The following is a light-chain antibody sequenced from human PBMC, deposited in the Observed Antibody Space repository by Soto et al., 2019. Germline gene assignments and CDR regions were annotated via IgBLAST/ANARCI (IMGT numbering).Light chain of an antibody. CDR3: CSDATPRL. CDR2: EVS. CDR1: SSDAGSYDL. V-gene: IGLV2-23*02. Sequence: QSVLTQPASVSGSPGQSITISCTGTSSDAGSYDLVSWYQQHPDKAPKLLLFEVSKRPSGVSIRFSGSKSGNTASLTISGLQPEDEADYYCCSDATPRLFGGGTKLTVL. J-gene: IGLJ2*01.